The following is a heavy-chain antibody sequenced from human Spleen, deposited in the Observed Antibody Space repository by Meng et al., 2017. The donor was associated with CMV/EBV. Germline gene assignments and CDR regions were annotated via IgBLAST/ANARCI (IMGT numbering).Heavy chain of an antibody. CDR3: AKSRVPAYYFYDMDV. CDR2: ISWDGGST. J-gene: IGHJ6*02. V-gene: IGHV3-43*01. D-gene: IGHD2-2*01. Sequence: GESLKISCAVSGFTFSSYWMHWVRQAPGKGLVWVSLISWDGGSTYYADSVKGRFTISRDNSKNSLYLQMNSLRTEDTAYYYCAKSRVPAYYFYDMDVWGRGTTVTVSS. CDR1: GFTFSSYW.